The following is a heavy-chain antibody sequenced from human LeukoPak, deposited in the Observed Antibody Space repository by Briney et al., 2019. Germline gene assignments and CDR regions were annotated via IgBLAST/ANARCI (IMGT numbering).Heavy chain of an antibody. CDR1: GGSISSGSYY. J-gene: IGHJ4*02. CDR2: IYTSGST. D-gene: IGHD3-22*01. Sequence: SETLSLTCTVSGGSISSGSYYWSWIRQPAGKGLEWIGRIYTSGSTNYNPSLKSRVTISVDTSKNQFSLKLSSVTAADSAVYYCARSRYYYDSSGYPHVGNFDYWGQGTLVTVSS. CDR3: ARSRYYYDSSGYPHVGNFDY. V-gene: IGHV4-61*02.